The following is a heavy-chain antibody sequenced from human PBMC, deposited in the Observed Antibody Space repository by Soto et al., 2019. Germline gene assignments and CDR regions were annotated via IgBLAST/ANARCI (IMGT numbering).Heavy chain of an antibody. CDR3: ARSAGSSSRSSGASDI. CDR2: IYYSGST. Sequence: SETLSLTCTVSGGSISSYYWSWIRQPPGKGLEWIGYIYYSGSTNYNPSLKSRVTISVDTSKNQFSLKLSSVTAADTAVYYCARSAGSSSRSSGASDIWGQGTMVTVSS. V-gene: IGHV4-59*01. CDR1: GGSISSYY. J-gene: IGHJ3*02. D-gene: IGHD6-13*01.